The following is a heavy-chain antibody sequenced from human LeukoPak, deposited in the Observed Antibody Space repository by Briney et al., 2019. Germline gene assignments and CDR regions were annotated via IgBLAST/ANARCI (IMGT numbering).Heavy chain of an antibody. CDR2: MNPNSGNT. CDR1: GYTFTSYD. D-gene: IGHD3-22*01. CDR3: AKVGLGYYDSIAYLPFDK. J-gene: IGHJ4*02. Sequence: ASVKVSCKASGYTFTSYDVNWVRQATGQGLEWMGWMNPNSGNTGYAQKFQGRVTMTRNTSISTAYMELSSLRSEDTAVYYCAKVGLGYYDSIAYLPFDKWGQGTLVTVSS. V-gene: IGHV1-8*01.